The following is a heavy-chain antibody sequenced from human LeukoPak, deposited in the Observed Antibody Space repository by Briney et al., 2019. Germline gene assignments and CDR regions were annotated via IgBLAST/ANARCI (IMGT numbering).Heavy chain of an antibody. CDR1: GGSISSYY. Sequence: SETLSLTCTVSGGSISSYYWGWIRQPPGKGLEWIGYIYYSGSTNYNPSLKSRVTISVDTSKNQFSLKLSSVTAADTAVYYCARGRSSWSHLFDYWGQGTLVTVSS. J-gene: IGHJ4*02. CDR3: ARGRSSWSHLFDY. CDR2: IYYSGST. V-gene: IGHV4-59*01. D-gene: IGHD6-13*01.